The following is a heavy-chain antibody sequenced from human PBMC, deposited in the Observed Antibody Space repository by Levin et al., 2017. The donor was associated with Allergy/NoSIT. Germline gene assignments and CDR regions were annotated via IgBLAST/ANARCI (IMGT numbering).Heavy chain of an antibody. J-gene: IGHJ2*01. D-gene: IGHD4-17*01. CDR1: GFTFSSYA. CDR3: AKGNYGDYVRWYFDR. Sequence: PTGGSLRLSCAASGFTFSSYAMSWVRQAPGKGLEWVSAISGSGGSTYYADSVKGRFTISRDNSKNTLYLQMNSLRAEDTAVYYCAKGNYGDYVRWYFDRWGRGTLVTVSS. V-gene: IGHV3-23*01. CDR2: ISGSGGST.